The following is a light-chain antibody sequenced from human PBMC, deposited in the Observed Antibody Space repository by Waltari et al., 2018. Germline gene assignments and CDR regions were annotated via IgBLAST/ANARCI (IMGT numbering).Light chain of an antibody. CDR3: QQFGDSPLYT. J-gene: IGKJ2*01. V-gene: IGKV3-20*01. CDR1: QGVSSSY. Sequence: EIVLTQSPGTLSLSPGERVTLSCRASQGVSSSYLAWYQQKPGQAPRLLIYGASTRATGIPDRFSGSGSGTDFTLTISRLEPEDFAVYYCQQFGDSPLYTFGQGAKLEIK. CDR2: GAS.